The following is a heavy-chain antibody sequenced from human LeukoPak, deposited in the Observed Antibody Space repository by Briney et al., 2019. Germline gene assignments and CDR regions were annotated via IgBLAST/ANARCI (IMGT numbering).Heavy chain of an antibody. CDR2: IAFDGSNK. J-gene: IGHJ4*02. D-gene: IGHD3-10*01. Sequence: GGSLRLSWAASGFTFSSYGMHWVRQAAGKGLEWVAVIAFDGSNKYYADSVKGRFTISRDNSKNTLYLQMNSLRAEDTAVYYCAKDDVLLWFGEFTNTFDYWGQGTLVTVSS. CDR1: GFTFSSYG. V-gene: IGHV3-30*18. CDR3: AKDDVLLWFGEFTNTFDY.